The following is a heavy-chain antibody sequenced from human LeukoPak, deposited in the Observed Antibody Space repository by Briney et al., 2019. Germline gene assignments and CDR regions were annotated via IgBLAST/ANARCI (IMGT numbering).Heavy chain of an antibody. Sequence: SETLSLTCTVSNYSISSGYYWGWIRQPPGKGLEWIASVYRSGSTYYKSSLKSRVRISVDTSKNQFSLKLNSVTAADTAVYYCASLSEYCSAGSCYLGWFDPWGQGTLVTVSS. CDR1: NYSISSGYY. V-gene: IGHV4-38-2*02. CDR3: ASLSEYCSAGSCYLGWFDP. CDR2: VYRSGST. D-gene: IGHD2-15*01. J-gene: IGHJ5*02.